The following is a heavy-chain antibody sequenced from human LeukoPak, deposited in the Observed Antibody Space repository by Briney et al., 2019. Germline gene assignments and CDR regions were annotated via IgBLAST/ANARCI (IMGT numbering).Heavy chain of an antibody. Sequence: SETLSLTCTVSGGSISSYYWSWIRQPPGKGMEWIGYIYYSGSTNYNPSLKSRVTISVDTSKNQFSLKLSSVTAADTAVYYCPSTNAYYYDSSGYPLSDYWGQGTLVTVSS. D-gene: IGHD3-22*01. CDR2: IYYSGST. V-gene: IGHV4-59*01. J-gene: IGHJ4*02. CDR3: PSTNAYYYDSSGYPLSDY. CDR1: GGSISSYY.